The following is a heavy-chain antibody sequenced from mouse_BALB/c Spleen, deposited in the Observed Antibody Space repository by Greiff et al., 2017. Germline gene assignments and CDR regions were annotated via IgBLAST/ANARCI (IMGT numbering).Heavy chain of an antibody. CDR1: GYTFTSYW. D-gene: IGHD1-2*01. J-gene: IGHJ2*01. CDR3: ARSKSHYYGYVGY. CDR2: IYPSDSYT. Sequence: QVQLQQPGAELVRPGASVKLSCKASGYTFTSYWINWVKQRPGQGLEWIGNIYPSDSYTNYNQKFKDKATLTVDKSSSTAYVDLSSLTSEDSAVYYCARSKSHYYGYVGYWGQGTTLTVSS. V-gene: IGHV1-69*02.